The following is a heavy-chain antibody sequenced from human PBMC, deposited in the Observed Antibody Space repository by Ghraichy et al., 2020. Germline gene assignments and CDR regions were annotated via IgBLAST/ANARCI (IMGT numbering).Heavy chain of an antibody. J-gene: IGHJ4*02. V-gene: IGHV3-21*01. CDR3: ARGTFYDILTGFVADF. Sequence: GSLRLSCAASGFSLSNYGMNWVRQAPGEGLEGVSFFNSGSSYIYYAHSVKGRFIIYRDNAKNSLSLQMFSLRAEDTALYYCARGTFYDILTGFVADFWGLGTLVTVSS. CDR1: GFSLSNYG. D-gene: IGHD3-9*01. CDR2: FNSGSSYI.